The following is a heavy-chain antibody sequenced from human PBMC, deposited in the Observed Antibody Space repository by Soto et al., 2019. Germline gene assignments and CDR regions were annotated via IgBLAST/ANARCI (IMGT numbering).Heavy chain of an antibody. CDR3: AKARSSTSCYAFDN. Sequence: EVQLLESGGGLVQPGGSLRLSCAASGFTFRNYAMSWARQAPGKGLEWVSAISGSGGTTHYADSVKGRFTISRDNSKNTLYLQMNSRRFEDTAVYYLAKARSSTSCYAFDNWGQGSLVTVSS. J-gene: IGHJ4*02. D-gene: IGHD2-2*01. CDR2: ISGSGGTT. CDR1: GFTFRNYA. V-gene: IGHV3-23*01.